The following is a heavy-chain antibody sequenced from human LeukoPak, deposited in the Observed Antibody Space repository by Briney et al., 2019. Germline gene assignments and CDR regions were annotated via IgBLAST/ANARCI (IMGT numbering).Heavy chain of an antibody. CDR2: IIPIFGTA. D-gene: IGHD2-8*01. V-gene: IGHV1-69*13. Sequence: SVKVSCKASGGTFSSYAISWVRQAPGQGLEWLGGIIPIFGTANYAQKFQGRVTITADESTSTAYMELSSLRSEDTAVYYCARPQGDCTNGVCSHYYYYGMDVWGQGTTVTVSS. CDR3: ARPQGDCTNGVCSHYYYYGMDV. CDR1: GGTFSSYA. J-gene: IGHJ6*02.